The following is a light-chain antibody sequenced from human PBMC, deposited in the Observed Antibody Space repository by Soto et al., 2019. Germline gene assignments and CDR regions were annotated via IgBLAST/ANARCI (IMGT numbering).Light chain of an antibody. V-gene: IGKV3-15*01. CDR1: QSVSSN. J-gene: IGKJ1*01. CDR3: QQYNNWPRT. Sequence: EIVMTQSPATLSVSPGERAALSCRASQSVSSNLAWFQHKPGQGPRLLIYGASTRATDIPARFSGSGSGTEFTLTISSLEAEDFAVYYCQQYNNWPRTFGQGTKVDIK. CDR2: GAS.